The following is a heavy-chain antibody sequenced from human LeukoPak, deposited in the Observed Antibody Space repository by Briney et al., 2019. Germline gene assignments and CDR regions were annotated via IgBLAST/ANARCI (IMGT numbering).Heavy chain of an antibody. V-gene: IGHV3-23*01. J-gene: IGHJ6*02. Sequence: GESLRLSCAASGFTVSSSAMSWVRQAPGKGLEWVSAFSSSGSTYYADSVKGRFTISRDNSRNTLYLQMNGLRAEDTAVYYCAKDEYDTTGYHVSGGVDVWGQGTTVTVS. D-gene: IGHD3-22*01. CDR3: AKDEYDTTGYHVSGGVDV. CDR1: GFTVSSSA. CDR2: FSSSGST.